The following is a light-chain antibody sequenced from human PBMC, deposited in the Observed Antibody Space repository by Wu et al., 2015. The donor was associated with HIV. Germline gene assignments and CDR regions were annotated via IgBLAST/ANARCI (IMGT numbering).Light chain of an antibody. J-gene: IGKJ4*01. V-gene: IGKV1-NL1*01. CDR3: QQYYSTPLT. CDR1: QGISKS. Sequence: DIQMTQSPSSLSASVGDRVTITCRASQGISKSLAWYQQKPGKAPKLLLFAASRLDSGVPSRFSGSGSVTDYTLTTSSLQPEDFATYYCQQYYSTPLTFGGGTKVEIK. CDR2: AAS.